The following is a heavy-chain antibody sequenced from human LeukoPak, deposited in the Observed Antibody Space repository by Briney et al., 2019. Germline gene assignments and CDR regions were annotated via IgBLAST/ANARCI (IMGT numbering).Heavy chain of an antibody. V-gene: IGHV1-69*13. CDR3: ARDLRGATVTTTLDY. D-gene: IGHD4-11*01. CDR1: GYTFTSYG. Sequence: SVKVSCKASGYTFTSYGISWVRQAPGQGLEWMGGIIPIFGTANYAQKFQGRVTITADESTSTAYMELSSLRSEDTAVYYCARDLRGATVTTTLDYWGQGTLVTVSS. J-gene: IGHJ4*02. CDR2: IIPIFGTA.